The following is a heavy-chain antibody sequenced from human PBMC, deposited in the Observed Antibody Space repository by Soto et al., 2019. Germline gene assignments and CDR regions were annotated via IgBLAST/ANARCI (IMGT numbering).Heavy chain of an antibody. V-gene: IGHV4-61*03. J-gene: IGHJ4*02. CDR3: AREGNLGRWIQPLDS. D-gene: IGHD2-2*03. CDR2: IHYNGNT. CDR1: GVSISSSTQY. Sequence: SETLSLTCIVSGVSISSSTQYWSWIRQPPGKGLEWIGNIHYNGNTKYSPSLKSRVTMSVDTSKNHFSLKLISVTTADTAVYFCAREGNLGRWIQPLDSWGQGTLVTVSS.